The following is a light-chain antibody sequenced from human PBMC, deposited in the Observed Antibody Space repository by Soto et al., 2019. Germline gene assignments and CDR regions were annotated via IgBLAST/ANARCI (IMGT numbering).Light chain of an antibody. CDR1: QFISSW. Sequence: DIQMTQSPSTLSASVGDRVTITCRASQFISSWLAWYQQKPGKVPKLLIFHASNLESGVPSRFGGSGSGTEFTLTISSLQPDDFATYYCQQYNSYPWTFGQGTKVEI. CDR3: QQYNSYPWT. V-gene: IGKV1-5*01. J-gene: IGKJ1*01. CDR2: HAS.